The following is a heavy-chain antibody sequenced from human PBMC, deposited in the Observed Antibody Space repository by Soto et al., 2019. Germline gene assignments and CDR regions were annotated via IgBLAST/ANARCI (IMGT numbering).Heavy chain of an antibody. CDR1: GYTLTELS. J-gene: IGHJ4*02. Sequence: ASVKVSCKVSGYTLTELSMHWVRQAPGKGLEWMGGINPDSGETSYAQKFQGRVTMTRNTSISTAYMELSSLRSEDTAVYYCARKARFYGSGSLAYWGQGTQVTVSS. V-gene: IGHV1-24*01. CDR3: ARKARFYGSGSLAY. CDR2: INPDSGET. D-gene: IGHD3-10*01.